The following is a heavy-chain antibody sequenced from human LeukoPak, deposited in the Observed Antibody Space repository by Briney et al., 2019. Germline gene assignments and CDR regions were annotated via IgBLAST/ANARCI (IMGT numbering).Heavy chain of an antibody. J-gene: IGHJ5*02. D-gene: IGHD6-13*01. Sequence: SETLSLTCTVSGGSISSYYWSWIRQPPGKGLEWIGYIYYSGSTYYNPSLKSRVTISVDTSKNQFSLKLSSVTAADTAVYYCARRGSSSWYRNWFDPWGQGTLVTVSS. CDR2: IYYSGST. CDR1: GGSISSYY. V-gene: IGHV4-59*04. CDR3: ARRGSSSWYRNWFDP.